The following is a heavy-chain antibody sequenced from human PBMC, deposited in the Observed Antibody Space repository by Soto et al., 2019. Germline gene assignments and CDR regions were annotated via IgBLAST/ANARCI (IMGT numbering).Heavy chain of an antibody. Sequence: LRLSCAASGFSFSDYGMHWVRQSPGKGLEWVSLISHNGVTKYYADSVKDRFTISRDNSKNTVDLQMNSLRAEDTAVYYCAKEYNSGWVDQWGQGTLVTVSS. CDR3: AKEYNSGWVDQ. CDR2: ISHNGVTK. CDR1: GFSFSDYG. J-gene: IGHJ4*02. D-gene: IGHD6-19*01. V-gene: IGHV3-30*18.